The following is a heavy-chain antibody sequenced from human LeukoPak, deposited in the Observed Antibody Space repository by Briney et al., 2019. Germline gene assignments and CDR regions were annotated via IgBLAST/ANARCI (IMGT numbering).Heavy chain of an antibody. D-gene: IGHD3-22*01. CDR2: IYYSGST. Sequence: SQTLSLTCTVSGGSISSGDYYWGWIRQPPGKGLEWIGYIYYSGSTYYNPSLKSRVTISVDTSKNQLSPKLSSVTAADTAVYYCARGIRNLGYDSSGYPDYWGQETLVTVSS. CDR3: ARGIRNLGYDSSGYPDY. V-gene: IGHV4-30-4*08. CDR1: GGSISSGDYY. J-gene: IGHJ4*02.